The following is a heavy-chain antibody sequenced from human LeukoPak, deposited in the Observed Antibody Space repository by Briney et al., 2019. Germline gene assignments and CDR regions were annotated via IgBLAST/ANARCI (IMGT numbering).Heavy chain of an antibody. Sequence: SETLSLTCTVSGGSISSYYWSWIRQPPGKGLEWIGYIYYSGSTNYNPSLKSRVTVSVDTSKNQFSLKLSSVTAADTAVYYCARDFGSSSGRFDYWGQGTLVTVSS. V-gene: IGHV4-59*01. J-gene: IGHJ4*02. D-gene: IGHD6-6*01. CDR1: GGSISSYY. CDR3: ARDFGSSSGRFDY. CDR2: IYYSGST.